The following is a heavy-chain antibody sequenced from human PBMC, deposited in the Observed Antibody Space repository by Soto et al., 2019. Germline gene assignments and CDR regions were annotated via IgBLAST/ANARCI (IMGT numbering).Heavy chain of an antibody. CDR1: GYTFAGHW. Sequence: EVQLVQSGAEVKKPGESLKISCKGSGYTFAGHWIGWVRQMPGKGLEWMGIIFPADSATRYSPSFQGQVTISADKSISTAYLQWSSLKASDTAMFYCTRVGSINWPPDLFDIWGQGTMVTVSS. CDR2: IFPADSAT. D-gene: IGHD1-1*01. J-gene: IGHJ3*02. V-gene: IGHV5-51*01. CDR3: TRVGSINWPPDLFDI.